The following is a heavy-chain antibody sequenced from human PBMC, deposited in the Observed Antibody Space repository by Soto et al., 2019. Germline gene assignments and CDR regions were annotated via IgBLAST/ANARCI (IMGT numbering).Heavy chain of an antibody. CDR3: AHRLITMIVVDDAFDI. CDR1: GFSLSTSGVG. V-gene: IGHV2-5*02. CDR2: IYWDDDK. Sequence: QITLKESGPTLVKPTQTLTLTCTFSGFSLSTSGVGVGWIRQPPGKALEWLALIYWDDDKRYSTSLKSRLTIAKDTSKNQVVLTMTNMDPVDTATYYCAHRLITMIVVDDAFDIWGQGTMVTVSS. D-gene: IGHD3-22*01. J-gene: IGHJ3*02.